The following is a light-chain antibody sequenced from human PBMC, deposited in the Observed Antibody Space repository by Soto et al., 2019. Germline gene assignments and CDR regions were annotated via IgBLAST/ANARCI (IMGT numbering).Light chain of an antibody. J-gene: IGKJ1*01. CDR2: KTS. CDR3: QQYQSYWS. V-gene: IGKV1-5*03. CDR1: QSISSW. Sequence: DIQMTQSPSTLSASVGDRVTITCRASQSISSWLAWYQHKPGKAPKLLIYKTSNLESGVPSRFSGSGSGTEFTLTISSLQPDDFATYHCQQYQSYWSFGQGTKVEIK.